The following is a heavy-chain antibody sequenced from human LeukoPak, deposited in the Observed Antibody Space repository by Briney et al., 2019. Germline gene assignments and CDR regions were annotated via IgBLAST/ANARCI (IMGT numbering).Heavy chain of an antibody. Sequence: MSSETLSLTCAVYGGSFSGYYWSWIRQPAGKGLEWIGRIYTSGSTNYNPSLKSRVTMSVDTSKNQFSLKLSSVTAADTAVYYCARPLYCSSTSCSDAFDIWGQGTVVTVSS. CDR1: GGSFSGYY. CDR2: IYTSGST. J-gene: IGHJ3*02. CDR3: ARPLYCSSTSCSDAFDI. V-gene: IGHV4-59*10. D-gene: IGHD2-2*01.